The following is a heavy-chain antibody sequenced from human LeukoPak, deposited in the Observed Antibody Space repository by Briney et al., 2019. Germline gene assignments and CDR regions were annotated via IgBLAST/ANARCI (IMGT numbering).Heavy chain of an antibody. Sequence: GGSLRLSCAASGFTFSSYSMNWVRQAPGKGLEWVSSISSGSNYIHYADSVKGRFTISRDNSKSTLYLQMNSLRAEDTALYYCAKDLHYYVAMDVWGQGTTVTVSS. D-gene: IGHD3-10*02. CDR1: GFTFSSYS. CDR3: AKDLHYYVAMDV. J-gene: IGHJ6*02. CDR2: ISSGSNYI. V-gene: IGHV3-21*04.